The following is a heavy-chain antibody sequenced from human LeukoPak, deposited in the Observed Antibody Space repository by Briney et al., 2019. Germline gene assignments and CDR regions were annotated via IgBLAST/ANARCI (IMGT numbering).Heavy chain of an antibody. CDR2: IWYDGSNK. D-gene: IGHD6-13*01. V-gene: IGHV3-33*01. CDR1: GFTFSNYG. J-gene: IGHJ4*02. Sequence: GRSLRLSCAASGFTFSNYGMHWVRQAPGKGLEWVAVIWYDGSNKYYADSVKGRFTISRDYSKNTLYLQMNGLRAEDTALYYCARDPPHYSSSWYYFDYWGQGTLVTVSS. CDR3: ARDPPHYSSSWYYFDY.